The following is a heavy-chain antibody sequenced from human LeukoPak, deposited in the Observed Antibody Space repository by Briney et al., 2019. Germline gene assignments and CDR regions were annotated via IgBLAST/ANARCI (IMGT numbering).Heavy chain of an antibody. Sequence: GGSLRLSCAAFGFTVSSNYMSWVRQAPGKGLEWVSAISGSGGSTYYADSVKGRFTISRDNSKNTLYLQMNSLRAEDTAVYYCAKDRDGSGSYEDYWGRGTLVTVSS. CDR2: ISGSGGST. V-gene: IGHV3-23*01. D-gene: IGHD3-10*01. CDR3: AKDRDGSGSYEDY. CDR1: GFTVSSNY. J-gene: IGHJ4*02.